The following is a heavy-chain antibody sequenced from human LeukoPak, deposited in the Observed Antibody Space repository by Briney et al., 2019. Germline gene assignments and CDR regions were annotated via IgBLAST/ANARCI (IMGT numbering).Heavy chain of an antibody. CDR2: IKQDGSEK. CDR1: GFMFRNYW. Sequence: GGSLRLSCAASGFMFRNYWMSWVRQAPGKGLEWVANIKQDGSEKHYVDPVKGRFTISRDNAKDSLYLQMNSLRAEDTAVYYCAREGPVVIPTTPSSSYYYYMDVWGKGTTVTVSS. CDR3: AREGPVVIPTTPSSSYYYYMDV. D-gene: IGHD2-2*01. V-gene: IGHV3-7*01. J-gene: IGHJ6*03.